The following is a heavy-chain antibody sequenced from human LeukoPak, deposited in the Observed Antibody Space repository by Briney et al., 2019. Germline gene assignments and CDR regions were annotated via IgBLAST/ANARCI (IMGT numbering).Heavy chain of an antibody. CDR1: GGSISSYY. Sequence: PSETLSLTCTVSGGSISSYYWSWIRQPPGKGLEWIAYIYDSGSTNYNPSLKSRVAISVDTSKNQFSLKLRSVTAADTAVYYCARHLTTFLTLWGQGALVTVSS. D-gene: IGHD1-14*01. J-gene: IGHJ4*02. V-gene: IGHV4-59*08. CDR3: ARHLTTFLTL. CDR2: IYDSGST.